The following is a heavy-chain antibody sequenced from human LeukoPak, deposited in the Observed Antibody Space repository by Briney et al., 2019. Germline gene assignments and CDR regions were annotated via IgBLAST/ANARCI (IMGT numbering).Heavy chain of an antibody. V-gene: IGHV4-59*01. Sequence: SETLSLTCTVSGGSISSYYWSWIRQPPGKGLEWIGYIYYSGSTNYNPSLKSRVTISVDTSKNQFSLKLSSVTAADTAVYYCARDLEMATTQAWGQGTLVTVSS. CDR2: IYYSGST. CDR1: GGSISSYY. J-gene: IGHJ5*02. D-gene: IGHD5-24*01. CDR3: ARDLEMATTQA.